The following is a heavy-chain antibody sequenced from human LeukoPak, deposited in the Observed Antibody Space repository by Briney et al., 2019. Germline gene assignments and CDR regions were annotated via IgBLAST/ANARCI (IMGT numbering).Heavy chain of an antibody. V-gene: IGHV3-53*01. Sequence: GGSLRLSCAASGFDFSSNYMSWVRQAPGKGLEWVSVIYSGGSTYYADSVKGRFTISRDNSKNTLYLQMNSLRAEDTAVYYCARDPYCSSTSCGSFDYWGQGTLVTVSS. J-gene: IGHJ4*02. CDR2: IYSGGST. CDR1: GFDFSSNY. D-gene: IGHD2-2*01. CDR3: ARDPYCSSTSCGSFDY.